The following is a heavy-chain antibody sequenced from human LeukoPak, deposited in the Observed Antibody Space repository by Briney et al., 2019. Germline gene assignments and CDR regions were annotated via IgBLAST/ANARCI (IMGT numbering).Heavy chain of an antibody. CDR3: VRGGGVQYFLNAFDF. CDR1: GFTFSYYE. D-gene: IGHD2-21*01. Sequence: GGSLRLSCAASGFTFSYYEMNGGREAPGERGEWVSYIYSSCNTIYYADSVNRRFTISTDNAKNTLYVQINSLRAEDTAVYYCVRGGGVQYFLNAFDFWGQGTVVTVSS. CDR2: IYSSCNTI. V-gene: IGHV3-48*03. J-gene: IGHJ3*01.